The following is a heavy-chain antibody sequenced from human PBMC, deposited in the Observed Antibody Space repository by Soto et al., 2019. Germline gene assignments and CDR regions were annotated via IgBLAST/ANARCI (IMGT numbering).Heavy chain of an antibody. Sequence: SETLSLTCAVSGGSISSGGYSWSWIRQPPGKGLEWIGYIYHSGSTYYNPSLKSRVTISVDRSKNQFSLKLSSVTAADTAVYYCARLTSGWGLEYFQHWGQGTLVTVSS. CDR2: IYHSGST. CDR1: GGSISSGGYS. J-gene: IGHJ1*01. CDR3: ARLTSGWGLEYFQH. D-gene: IGHD6-19*01. V-gene: IGHV4-30-2*01.